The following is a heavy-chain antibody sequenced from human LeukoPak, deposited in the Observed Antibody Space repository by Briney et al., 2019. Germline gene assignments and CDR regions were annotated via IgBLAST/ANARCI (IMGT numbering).Heavy chain of an antibody. D-gene: IGHD2-2*01. Sequence: ASVKVSCKASGYTFTGYYMHWVRQAPGQGLEWMGRINPNSGGTTYAQKFQGRVTMTRDTSISTAYMELSRLRSDDTAVYYCARQDIVVVPAAHGDWFDPWGQGTLVTVSS. CDR1: GYTFTGYY. CDR3: ARQDIVVVPAAHGDWFDP. V-gene: IGHV1-2*06. CDR2: INPNSGGT. J-gene: IGHJ5*02.